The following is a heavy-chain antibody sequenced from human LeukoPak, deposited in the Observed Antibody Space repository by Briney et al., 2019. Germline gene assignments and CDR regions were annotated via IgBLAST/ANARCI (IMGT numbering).Heavy chain of an antibody. J-gene: IGHJ4*02. CDR1: GGSISSSY. CDR3: ARHLAAAEAFDY. V-gene: IGHV4-59*08. D-gene: IGHD6-13*01. CDR2: VYNSGST. Sequence: SETLSLTCTVSGGSISSSYWSWIRQPPGKGLEWIGYVYNSGSTKYNPSLKSRVTISVDTSNNQFSLWLSSVTAADTAVYYCARHLAAAEAFDYWGQGTLVTVSS.